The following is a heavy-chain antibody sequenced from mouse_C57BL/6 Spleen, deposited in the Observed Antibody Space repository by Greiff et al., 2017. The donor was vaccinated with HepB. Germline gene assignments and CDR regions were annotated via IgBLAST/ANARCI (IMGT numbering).Heavy chain of an antibody. CDR2: IDPSDSYT. V-gene: IGHV1-69*01. J-gene: IGHJ4*01. CDR3: ARNSPRLPYYYAMDY. Sequence: QVQLQQPGAELVMPGASVKLSCMASGYTFTSYWMHWVKQRPGQGLEWIGEIDPSDSYTNYNQKFTGKSTLTVDKSSSTAYMQLSSLTSEDSAVYYCARNSPRLPYYYAMDYWGQGTSVTVSS. CDR1: GYTFTSYW. D-gene: IGHD3-2*02.